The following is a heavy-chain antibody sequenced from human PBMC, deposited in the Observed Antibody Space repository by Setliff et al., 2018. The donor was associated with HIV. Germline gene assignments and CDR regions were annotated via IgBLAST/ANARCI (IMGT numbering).Heavy chain of an antibody. J-gene: IGHJ4*02. CDR1: GFIFNNFG. D-gene: IGHD1-1*01. V-gene: IGHV1-18*04. CDR3: ARTQYTTTWPGNY. CDR2: ISLYNEYK. Sequence: ASVKVSCKTSGFIFNNFGVTWVRQAHGQGLEWVAWISLYNEYKYYAPHFLGRVTMSTDTSTSTVDLELRGLRADDTAIYYCARTQYTTTWPGNYWGQGTLVTV.